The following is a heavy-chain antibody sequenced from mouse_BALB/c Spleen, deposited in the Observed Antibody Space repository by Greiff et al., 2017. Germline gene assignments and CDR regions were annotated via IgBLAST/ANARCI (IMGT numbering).Heavy chain of an antibody. CDR1: GDSITSGY. D-gene: IGHD3-2*01. CDR2: ISYSGST. Sequence: EVQVVESGPSLVKPSQTLSLTCSVTGDSITSGYWNWIRKFPGNKLEYMGYISYSGSTYYNPSLKSRISITRDTSKNQYYLQLNSVTTEDTATYYCARYRQRGRGFAYWGQGTLVTVSA. J-gene: IGHJ3*01. V-gene: IGHV3-8*02. CDR3: ARYRQRGRGFAY.